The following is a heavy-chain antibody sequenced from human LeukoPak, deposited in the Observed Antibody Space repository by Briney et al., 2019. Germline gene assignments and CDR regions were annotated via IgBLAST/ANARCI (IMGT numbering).Heavy chain of an antibody. Sequence: ASVKVSCKASGYTFISYGLTWVRQAPGQGLEWMGWISPYSGNTNYAENFQGRVTMTTDTSTSTAYMELRSLRSDDTAVYYCARDLEAFVTMVRGVTLPSFDIWGQGTMVTVSS. CDR2: ISPYSGNT. J-gene: IGHJ3*02. CDR3: ARDLEAFVTMVRGVTLPSFDI. D-gene: IGHD3-10*01. V-gene: IGHV1-18*01. CDR1: GYTFISYG.